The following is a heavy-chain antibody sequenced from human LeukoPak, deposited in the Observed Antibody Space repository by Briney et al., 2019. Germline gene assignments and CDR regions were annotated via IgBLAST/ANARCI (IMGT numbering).Heavy chain of an antibody. Sequence: GSSVKVSCKASGGTFSSYAISWVRQAPGQGLEWMGGIIPIFGTANYAQKFQGRVTITTDESTSTAYMELSSLRSEDTAVYYCARNIVATIGGSNYYYYMDVWGKGTMVTVSS. CDR3: ARNIVATIGGSNYYYYMDV. D-gene: IGHD5-12*01. V-gene: IGHV1-69*05. CDR2: IIPIFGTA. CDR1: GGTFSSYA. J-gene: IGHJ6*03.